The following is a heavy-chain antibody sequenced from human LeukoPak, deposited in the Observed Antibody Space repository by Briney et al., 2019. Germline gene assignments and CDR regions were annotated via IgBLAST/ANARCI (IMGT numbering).Heavy chain of an antibody. CDR3: AKGRQQLVPNGMDV. V-gene: IGHV3-23*01. D-gene: IGHD6-13*01. J-gene: IGHJ6*02. CDR1: GFTFSSYA. Sequence: GGSLRLSCAASGFTFSSYAMSWVRQAPGKALEWVSAISGSGGSTYYADSVKGRFTISRDNSKNTQYLQMNSLRAEDTAVYYCAKGRQQLVPNGMDVWGQGTTVTVSS. CDR2: ISGSGGST.